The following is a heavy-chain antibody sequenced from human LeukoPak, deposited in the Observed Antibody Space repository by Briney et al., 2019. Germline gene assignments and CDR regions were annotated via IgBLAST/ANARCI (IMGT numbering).Heavy chain of an antibody. Sequence: GGSLRLSCSASGFTFSSLGMHWVRQAPGKGLEHVSTIGSDGDSTYYADSVKDRFTITRDNSKNALYLQMTSLRPEDSAVYYCVSPVFINYWGQGTLVTVSS. CDR1: GFTFSSLG. D-gene: IGHD1-14*01. J-gene: IGHJ4*01. CDR2: IGSDGDST. V-gene: IGHV3-64D*06. CDR3: VSPVFINY.